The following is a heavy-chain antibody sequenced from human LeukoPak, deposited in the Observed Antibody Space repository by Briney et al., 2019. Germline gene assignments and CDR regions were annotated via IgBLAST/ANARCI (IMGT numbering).Heavy chain of an antibody. D-gene: IGHD2-15*01. V-gene: IGHV3-20*04. Sequence: GGSLRLSCAASGFTFDDYTMSWVRQAPGKGLEWVSGINWSGVSTGYADSVKGRFTISRDNTKNSLFLQMNSLRAEDTAFYYCAKGKDTLNPYWYFDVWGRGTLVTVSS. CDR1: GFTFDDYT. CDR3: AKGKDTLNPYWYFDV. CDR2: INWSGVST. J-gene: IGHJ2*01.